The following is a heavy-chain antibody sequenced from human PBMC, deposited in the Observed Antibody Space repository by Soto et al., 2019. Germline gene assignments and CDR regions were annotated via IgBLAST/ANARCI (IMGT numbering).Heavy chain of an antibody. J-gene: IGHJ5*02. V-gene: IGHV4-59*01. CDR3: ARYSGRYSYNWLDP. CDR1: GGSISSYY. Sequence: QVQLQESGPGLVEPSETLSLTCTVSGGSISSYYWSWIRQPPGKGLEWIGYIYYSGTTNYNPSLKSRVAISVDTSKNQFSLKLSSVTAADTAVYYCARYSGRYSYNWLDPWGQGTLVTVSS. CDR2: IYYSGTT. D-gene: IGHD1-26*01.